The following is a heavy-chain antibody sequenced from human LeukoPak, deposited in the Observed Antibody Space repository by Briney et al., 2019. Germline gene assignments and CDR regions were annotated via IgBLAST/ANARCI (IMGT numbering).Heavy chain of an antibody. CDR1: GFIFSSYA. CDR3: ARGAFYYDSSGYQYNWFDP. D-gene: IGHD3-22*01. J-gene: IGHJ5*02. CDR2: ISYDGSNK. Sequence: PGGSLRLSCAASGFIFSSYAMHWVRQAPGKGLEWVAVISYDGSNKYYADSVKGRFTISRDNSKNTLYFQMNSLRAEDTAVYFCARGAFYYDSSGYQYNWFDPWGQGTLVTVSS. V-gene: IGHV3-30-3*01.